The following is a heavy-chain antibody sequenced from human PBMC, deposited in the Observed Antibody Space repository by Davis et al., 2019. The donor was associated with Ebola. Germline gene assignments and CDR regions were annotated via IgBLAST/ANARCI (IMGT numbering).Heavy chain of an antibody. CDR3: ANEIRPNDY. Sequence: GESPKISCAVSGFTFSNHAMSWVRQAPGKGLEWVSSISISADRTYYADSVKGRFTISRDNFVDTLYLQMNSLRAEDTAVYYCANEIRPNDYWGQGTLVTVSS. CDR2: ISISADRT. V-gene: IGHV3-23*01. J-gene: IGHJ4*02. CDR1: GFTFSNHA.